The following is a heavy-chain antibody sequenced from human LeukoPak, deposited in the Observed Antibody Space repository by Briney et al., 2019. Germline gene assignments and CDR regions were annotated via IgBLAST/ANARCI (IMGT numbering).Heavy chain of an antibody. V-gene: IGHV3-21*01. CDR1: GFTFSSYS. CDR3: AREAVAGLYYFDY. D-gene: IGHD6-19*01. J-gene: IGHJ4*02. CDR2: ITSSSYI. Sequence: GGSLRLSCAASGFTFSSYSMNWVRQAPGEGLEWVSSITSSSYIYYADSVKGRFTISRDSAKNSLYLQMNSLRAEDTAVYYCAREAVAGLYYFDYWGQGTLVTVSS.